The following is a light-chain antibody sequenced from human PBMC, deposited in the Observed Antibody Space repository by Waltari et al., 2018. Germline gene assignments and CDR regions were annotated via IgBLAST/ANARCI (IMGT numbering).Light chain of an antibody. CDR2: EVS. CDR1: SSDVGVYNY. CDR3: SSYAGSNDVA. Sequence: QSALTQPPSASGSPGQSVTISCTGTSSDVGVYNYVSWYQQHPGKAPKLMIYEVSKRPPGVPDRVSGSQSGNTGSLTVSGLQAEDEADYYCSSYAGSNDVAFGGGTKLSVL. V-gene: IGLV2-8*01. J-gene: IGLJ2*01.